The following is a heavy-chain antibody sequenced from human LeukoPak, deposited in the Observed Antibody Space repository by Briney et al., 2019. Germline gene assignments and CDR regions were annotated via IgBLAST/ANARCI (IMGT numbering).Heavy chain of an antibody. J-gene: IGHJ4*02. CDR3: ARLGDVEVNGGTLDY. Sequence: PSETLSLTCTVSGGSISGNYYWGWIRQPPGKGLEWIAGIFYSGESNKSPSLKNRVTVSVDTSKNQFFLKLTSVTVADTAVYFCARLGDVEVNGGTLDYWGRGTLVTVSS. CDR1: GGSISGNYY. D-gene: IGHD3-16*01. CDR2: IFYSGES. V-gene: IGHV4-39*01.